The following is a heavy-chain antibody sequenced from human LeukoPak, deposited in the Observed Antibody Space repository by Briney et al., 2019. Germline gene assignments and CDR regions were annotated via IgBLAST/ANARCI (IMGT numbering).Heavy chain of an antibody. CDR2: INWNGGKT. V-gene: IGHV3-20*04. CDR1: GFTFDNYG. J-gene: IGHJ4*02. Sequence: PGGSLRLSCAASGFTFDNYGMSWVRQVAGKGLEWVSGINWNGGKTGYVDAVRGRFTISRDNSKNTLYLQMNSLRAEDTAVYYCARVGIAVADDYWGQGTLVTVSP. CDR3: ARVGIAVADDY. D-gene: IGHD6-19*01.